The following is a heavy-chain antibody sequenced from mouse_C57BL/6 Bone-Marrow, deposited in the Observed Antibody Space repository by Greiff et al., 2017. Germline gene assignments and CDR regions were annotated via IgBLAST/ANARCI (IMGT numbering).Heavy chain of an antibody. CDR2: IDPENGDT. CDR1: GFNIKDDY. D-gene: IGHD1-1*01. Sequence: VQLQQSGAELVRPGASVKLSCTASGFNIKDDYMHWVKQRPEQGLEWIGWIDPENGDTEYASKFQGKATITADTSSNTAYLQLSSLTSEDTAVYYCTTDYYGSSYPYWNFDVWGTGTTVTVSS. J-gene: IGHJ1*03. CDR3: TTDYYGSSYPYWNFDV. V-gene: IGHV14-4*01.